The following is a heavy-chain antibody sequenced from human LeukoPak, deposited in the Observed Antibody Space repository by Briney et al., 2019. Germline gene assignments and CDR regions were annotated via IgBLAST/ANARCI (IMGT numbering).Heavy chain of an antibody. Sequence: GGSLRLSCAPSGLNLSAYYMDWVRHGPGKGLVWVSRLKNDGRGTKYADSVKGRFTISRDDAKNILYLQMTSLTVEDAAVYYCARTTLETQYFDRWGQGALVTV. CDR2: LKNDGRGT. V-gene: IGHV3-74*03. CDR3: ARTTLETQYFDR. J-gene: IGHJ4*02. CDR1: GLNLSAYY. D-gene: IGHD4-23*01.